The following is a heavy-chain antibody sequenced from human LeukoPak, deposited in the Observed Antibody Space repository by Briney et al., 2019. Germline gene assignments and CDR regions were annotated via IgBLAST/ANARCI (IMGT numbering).Heavy chain of an antibody. D-gene: IGHD1-1*01. V-gene: IGHV4-4*02. J-gene: IGHJ4*02. CDR3: ASSTTGTANFDY. CDR1: GGSISTNNW. Sequence: SGTLSLTCAVSGGSISTNNWWSWVRQPPGKGLEWIGEIYHSGSSNYNPSLKSPVTISVDKSKNQFSLKLSSVTAADTAVYYCASSTTGTANFDYWGQGTLVTVSS. CDR2: IYHSGSS.